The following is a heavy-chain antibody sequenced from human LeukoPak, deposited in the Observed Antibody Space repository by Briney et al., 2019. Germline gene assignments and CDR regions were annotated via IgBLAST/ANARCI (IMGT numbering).Heavy chain of an antibody. D-gene: IGHD6-6*01. V-gene: IGHV3-23*01. J-gene: IGHJ4*02. Sequence: PGGSLRLSCAASGFTFSTYAMSWVRQAPGKGLEWVSAISASGGSTYYADSVKGRFPISRDNSKNTLYLQMNSLRAEDTAVYYCAKRGLGSSSGAYYFDYWGQGTLVTVSS. CDR2: ISASGGST. CDR3: AKRGLGSSSGAYYFDY. CDR1: GFTFSTYA.